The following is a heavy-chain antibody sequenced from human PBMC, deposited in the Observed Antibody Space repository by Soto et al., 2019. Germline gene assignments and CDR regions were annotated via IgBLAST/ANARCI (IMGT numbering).Heavy chain of an antibody. CDR1: GGTFSSYA. J-gene: IGHJ4*02. Sequence: QVQLVQSGAEVKKPGSSVKVSCKASGGTFSSYAISWVRQATGQGLEWLGGIRPIFGTANYAQKFQGRVTIPADESTSTAYMELSSLRSEDTAVYYWARDGDYGSGDYWGQGTLVTVSS. CDR2: IRPIFGTA. V-gene: IGHV1-69*01. CDR3: ARDGDYGSGDY. D-gene: IGHD3-10*01.